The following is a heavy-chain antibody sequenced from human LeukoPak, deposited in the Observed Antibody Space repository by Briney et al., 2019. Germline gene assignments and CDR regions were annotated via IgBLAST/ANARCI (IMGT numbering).Heavy chain of an antibody. D-gene: IGHD6-13*01. CDR1: GFTFSSYA. V-gene: IGHV3-30-3*01. Sequence: GGSLRLSCAASGFTFSSYAMHWVRQAPGKGLEWVAVVSYDGSNNYYADSVKGRFTISRDNSKNTLYLQMNSLRAEDTAVYYCARDKDSSSWYAVSPSYNWFDPWGQGTLVTVSS. CDR2: VSYDGSNN. CDR3: ARDKDSSSWYAVSPSYNWFDP. J-gene: IGHJ5*02.